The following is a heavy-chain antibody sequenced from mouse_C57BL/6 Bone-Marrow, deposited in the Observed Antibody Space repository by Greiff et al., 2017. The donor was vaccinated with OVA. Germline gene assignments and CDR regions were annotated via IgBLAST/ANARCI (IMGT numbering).Heavy chain of an antibody. Sequence: EVKLMESGGGLVKPGGSLKLSCAASGFTFSSYAMSWVRQTPEKRLEWVATISDGGSYTYYPDNVKGRFTISRDNAKNNLYLQMSHLKSEDTAMYYCARDGYPLLGGQGTLVTVSA. CDR3: ARDGYPLL. V-gene: IGHV5-4*01. CDR2: ISDGGSYT. J-gene: IGHJ3*01. D-gene: IGHD2-2*01. CDR1: GFTFSSYA.